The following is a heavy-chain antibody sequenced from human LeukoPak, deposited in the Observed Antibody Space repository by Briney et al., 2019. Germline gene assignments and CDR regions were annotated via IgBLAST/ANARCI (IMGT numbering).Heavy chain of an antibody. V-gene: IGHV3-30*04. CDR2: ISYDGSNK. CDR1: GFTFSSYA. J-gene: IGHJ6*02. CDR3: ARVRPYYDILTGYKSYSYYGMDV. Sequence: PGGSLRLSCAASGFTFSSYAMHWVRQAPGKGLEWVAVISYDGSNKYYADSVKGRFTISRDNSKNTLYLQMNSLRAEDTAVYYCARVRPYYDILTGYKSYSYYGMDVWGQGTTVTVSS. D-gene: IGHD3-9*01.